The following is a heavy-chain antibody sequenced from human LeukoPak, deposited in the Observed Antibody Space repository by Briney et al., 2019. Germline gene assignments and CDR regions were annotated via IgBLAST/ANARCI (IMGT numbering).Heavy chain of an antibody. CDR2: ISSSSRYI. J-gene: IGHJ3*02. Sequence: GGSLRLSCAASGFIFSSFTMNWIRQAPGKGLEWVSSISSSSRYIHYADSVKGRFTISRDNAQNSLYLQMSSLRAEDTAVYYCAKDLDSSGYYPRAAFDIWGQGTMVTVSS. V-gene: IGHV3-21*01. CDR3: AKDLDSSGYYPRAAFDI. D-gene: IGHD3-22*01. CDR1: GFIFSSFT.